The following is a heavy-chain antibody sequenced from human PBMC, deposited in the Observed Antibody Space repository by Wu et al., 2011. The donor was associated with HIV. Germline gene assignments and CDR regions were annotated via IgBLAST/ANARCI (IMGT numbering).Heavy chain of an antibody. CDR3: ATDPRSNHCTVTSCYVDGFDP. V-gene: IGHV1-69-2*01. J-gene: IGHJ5*02. CDR1: GYTFANNY. D-gene: IGHD2-8*02. Sequence: EVQLLQSGAEVRKPGTTVKISCKVSGYTFANNYMHWMKQAPGKGPEWMGLVDPANGETIYSEKFLGRITLTADTSIDTAYMELKSLTSEDTAVYYCATDPRSNHCTVTSCYVDGFDPWGQGTLVTVSS. CDR2: VDPANGET.